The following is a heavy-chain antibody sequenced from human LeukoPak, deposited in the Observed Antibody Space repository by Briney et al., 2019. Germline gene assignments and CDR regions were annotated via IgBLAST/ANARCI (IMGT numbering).Heavy chain of an antibody. CDR3: ARDGAAAEDY. CDR2: ISSSSSYI. Sequence: GGSLRLSCAASGFTFSSYSMNWVRQAPGKGLEWVSSISSSSSYIYYADSVKGRFTISRDNAKNTLHPQTNSLRAEDTAVYYCARDGAAAEDYWGQGTLVTVSS. D-gene: IGHD6-13*01. J-gene: IGHJ4*02. V-gene: IGHV3-21*01. CDR1: GFTFSSYS.